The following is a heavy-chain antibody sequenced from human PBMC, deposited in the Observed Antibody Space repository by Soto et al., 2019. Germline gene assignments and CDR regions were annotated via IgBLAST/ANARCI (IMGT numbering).Heavy chain of an antibody. CDR3: ARDYYYDSRSSSVNWFDP. Sequence: GGSLRLSCVASEFTFSKYWMHWVRQAPGKGLVWVSRINMDGPKTAYADSVKGRFTVSRDNANNTLYLQMNSLGVEDTAVYYCARDYYYDSRSSSVNWFDPWGQGTLVTVSS. J-gene: IGHJ5*02. D-gene: IGHD3-22*01. V-gene: IGHV3-74*01. CDR2: INMDGPKT. CDR1: EFTFSKYW.